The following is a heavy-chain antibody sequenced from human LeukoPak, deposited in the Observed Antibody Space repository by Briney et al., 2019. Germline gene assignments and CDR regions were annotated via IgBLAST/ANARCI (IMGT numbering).Heavy chain of an antibody. CDR1: GGSISSSSYY. V-gene: IGHV4-39*01. CDR3: ARHYYDSSKGGDFDY. D-gene: IGHD3-22*01. Sequence: SETLSLTCTVSGGSISSSSYYWGWIRQPPGRGLEWIGSIYYSGSTYYNPSLKSRVTISVDTSKNQFSLKLSSVTAADTAVYYCARHYYDSSKGGDFDYWGQGTLVTVSS. CDR2: IYYSGST. J-gene: IGHJ4*02.